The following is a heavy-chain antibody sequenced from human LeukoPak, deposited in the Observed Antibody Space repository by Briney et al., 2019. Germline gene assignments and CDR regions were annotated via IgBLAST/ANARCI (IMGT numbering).Heavy chain of an antibody. CDR3: AKSRTYFDWLPTHFDH. J-gene: IGHJ4*02. Sequence: GGSLRLSCAASGFTFSSYAMSWVRQAPGKGLEWVSAISGSGGSTYYADSVKGRFTISRDNSKNTLYLQMNSLRAEDTAVYYCAKSRTYFDWLPTHFDHWGQETLVTVSS. D-gene: IGHD3-9*01. V-gene: IGHV3-23*01. CDR2: ISGSGGST. CDR1: GFTFSSYA.